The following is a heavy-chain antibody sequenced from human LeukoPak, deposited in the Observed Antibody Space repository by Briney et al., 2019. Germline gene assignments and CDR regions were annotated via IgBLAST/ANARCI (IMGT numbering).Heavy chain of an antibody. Sequence: ASVKVSCKASGCTFTSYAMHWARQAPGQRLEWMGWINAGNGNTKYSQKFQGRVTITRDTSASTAHMELSSLRSEDTAVYYCARDKRIQLWLPDYWGQGTLVTVSS. CDR2: INAGNGNT. CDR1: GCTFTSYA. V-gene: IGHV1-3*01. CDR3: ARDKRIQLWLPDY. D-gene: IGHD5-18*01. J-gene: IGHJ4*02.